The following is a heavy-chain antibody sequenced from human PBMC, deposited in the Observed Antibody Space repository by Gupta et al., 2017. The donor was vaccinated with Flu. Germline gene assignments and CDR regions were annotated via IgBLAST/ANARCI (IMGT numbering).Heavy chain of an antibody. CDR2: ISYDGSNK. CDR3: AKNRRGISKPRAAYGMDV. CDR1: GFTFSSYG. D-gene: IGHD2-15*01. J-gene: IGHJ6*02. Sequence: QVQLVESGGGVVQPGRSLRLSCAASGFTFSSYGMHWVRQAPGKGLEWVAVISYDGSNKYYADSVKGRFTISRDNSKNTLYLQMNSLRAEDTAVYYCAKNRRGISKPRAAYGMDVWGQGTTVTVSS. V-gene: IGHV3-30*18.